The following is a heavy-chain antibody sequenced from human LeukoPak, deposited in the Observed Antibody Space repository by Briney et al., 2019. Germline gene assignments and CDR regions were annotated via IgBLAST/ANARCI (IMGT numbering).Heavy chain of an antibody. CDR2: ISYDGSNK. CDR3: DCSSATCYAAGDY. V-gene: IGHV3-30*03. J-gene: IGHJ4*02. Sequence: GGSLRLSCAASGFTFSSYGMHWVRQAPGKGLEWVAVISYDGSNKYYADSVKGRSTISRDNSKNTLYLQMNSLRAEDTAIYYCDCSSATCYAAGDYWGQGTLVTVSS. D-gene: IGHD2-2*01. CDR1: GFTFSSYG.